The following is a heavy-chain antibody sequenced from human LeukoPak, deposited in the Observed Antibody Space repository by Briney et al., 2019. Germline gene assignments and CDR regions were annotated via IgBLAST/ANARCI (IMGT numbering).Heavy chain of an antibody. CDR3: AKGGVVVPAAIVG. CDR2: ISGSGGST. Sequence: GSLRLSCSASGFTFSSYAMSWVRQAPGKGLEWVSAISGSGGSTYYADSVKGRFTISRDNSKNTLYLQMNSLRAEDTAVYYCAKGGVVVPAAIVGWGQGTLVTVSS. J-gene: IGHJ4*02. CDR1: GFTFSSYA. V-gene: IGHV3-23*01. D-gene: IGHD2-2*01.